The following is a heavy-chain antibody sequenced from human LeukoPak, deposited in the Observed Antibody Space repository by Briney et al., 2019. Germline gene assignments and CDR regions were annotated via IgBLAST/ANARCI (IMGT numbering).Heavy chain of an antibody. CDR3: ARDGKSGSADGFDI. V-gene: IGHV3-30*04. Sequence: PGRSLRLSCAASGFTFDDYAMHWVRQAPGKGLEWVALIFYDGSNQYYADSVKGRFTISRDNSKDTLDLQMNSLRGDDTAVYYCARDGKSGSADGFDIWGQGTMVTVSS. CDR2: IFYDGSNQ. D-gene: IGHD1-26*01. CDR1: GFTFDDYA. J-gene: IGHJ3*02.